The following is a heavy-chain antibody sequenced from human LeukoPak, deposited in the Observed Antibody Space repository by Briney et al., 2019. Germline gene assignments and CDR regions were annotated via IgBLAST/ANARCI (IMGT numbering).Heavy chain of an antibody. D-gene: IGHD5-18*01. CDR3: AKVDRGYSYGYPRGAFDI. CDR2: IRHDGSIK. Sequence: GGSLRLSCAASGFIFSTYGMYWVRQAPGKGLEWVAFIRHDGSIKNYADPVKGRSTISRDNSKNTLYLQMNSLRAEDTAVYYCAKVDRGYSYGYPRGAFDIWGQGTMVTVSS. V-gene: IGHV3-30*02. J-gene: IGHJ3*02. CDR1: GFIFSTYG.